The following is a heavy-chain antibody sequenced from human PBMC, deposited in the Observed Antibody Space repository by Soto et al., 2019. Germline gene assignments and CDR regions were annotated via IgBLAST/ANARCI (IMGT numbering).Heavy chain of an antibody. V-gene: IGHV3-23*01. D-gene: IGHD2-8*02. Sequence: EVQLLESGGGLVQPGGSLRLSCAASGFPLSTYGMSWVRQAPGKGLEWVSSITGTGGDTYYADSVKGRFTSSRDNSNNMLYLQMNSLRVEDTAVYYCARIRGYWSGLDVWGQGTTITVSS. J-gene: IGHJ6*02. CDR2: ITGTGGDT. CDR1: GFPLSTYG. CDR3: ARIRGYWSGLDV.